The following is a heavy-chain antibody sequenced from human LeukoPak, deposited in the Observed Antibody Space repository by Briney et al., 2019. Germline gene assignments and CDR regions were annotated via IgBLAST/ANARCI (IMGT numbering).Heavy chain of an antibody. J-gene: IGHJ4*02. CDR1: GFTFSSYA. D-gene: IGHD4-17*01. V-gene: IGHV3-23*01. CDR3: AEDLDYGDYVTGE. Sequence: GGSLRLSCAASGFTFSSYAMGWVRQAPGKGLEWVSAISGSGGSTYYADSVKGRFTISRDNSKNTLYLQMNSLRAEDTAVYYCAEDLDYGDYVTGEWGQGTLVTVSS. CDR2: ISGSGGST.